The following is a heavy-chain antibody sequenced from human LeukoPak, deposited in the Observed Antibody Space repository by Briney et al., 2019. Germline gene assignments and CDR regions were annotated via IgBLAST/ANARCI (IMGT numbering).Heavy chain of an antibody. Sequence: ASETLSLTCTVSGGSISSYYWSWIRQPPGKGLEWIGYIYYSGSTNYNPSLKSRVTISVDTSKNQSSLKLSSVTAADTAVYYCARVAAAEFYYYYYMDVWGKGTTVTVSS. V-gene: IGHV4-59*01. D-gene: IGHD6-13*01. CDR2: IYYSGST. CDR1: GGSISSYY. J-gene: IGHJ6*03. CDR3: ARVAAAEFYYYYYMDV.